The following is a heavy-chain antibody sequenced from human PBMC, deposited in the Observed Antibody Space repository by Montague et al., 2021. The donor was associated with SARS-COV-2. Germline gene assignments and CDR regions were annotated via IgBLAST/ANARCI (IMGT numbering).Heavy chain of an antibody. Sequence: SLRLSCAASGFTFSDYAMHWVRQAPGKGLEWVAVISNDGSEKKYPDSVKGRLSISRDNSKNTVYLQLSSLRVGDTGVYYCAKESNQFLFIRDYYYGLDVWGQGTTVTVSS. CDR1: GFTFSDYA. D-gene: IGHD2-2*01. CDR2: ISNDGSEK. J-gene: IGHJ6*02. CDR3: AKESNQFLFIRDYYYGLDV. V-gene: IGHV3-30*18.